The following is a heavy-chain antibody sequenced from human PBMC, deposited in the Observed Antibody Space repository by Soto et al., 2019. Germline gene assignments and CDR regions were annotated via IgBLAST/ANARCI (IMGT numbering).Heavy chain of an antibody. J-gene: IGHJ6*02. Sequence: SETLSLTCTVSGGSISSYYWSWIRQPPGKGLEWIGYIYYSGSTNYNPSLKSRVTISVDTSKNQFSLKLSSVTAADTAVYYCARAEYSSSSRDYYYYGMDVWGQGTTVTVSS. D-gene: IGHD6-6*01. CDR3: ARAEYSSSSRDYYYYGMDV. V-gene: IGHV4-59*01. CDR1: GGSISSYY. CDR2: IYYSGST.